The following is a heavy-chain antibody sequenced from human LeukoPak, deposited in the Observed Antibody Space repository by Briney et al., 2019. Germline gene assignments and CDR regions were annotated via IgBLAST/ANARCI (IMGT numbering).Heavy chain of an antibody. D-gene: IGHD6-13*01. CDR3: ARAPAAAAVDV. V-gene: IGHV4-34*01. J-gene: IGHJ6*02. Sequence: PSETLSLTRAVYGGSFSGYYWSWIRQPPGKGLEWIGEINHSGSTNYNPSLKSRVTISVDTSKNQFSLKLSSVTAADTAVYYCARAPAAAAVDVWGQGTTVTVSS. CDR2: INHSGST. CDR1: GGSFSGYY.